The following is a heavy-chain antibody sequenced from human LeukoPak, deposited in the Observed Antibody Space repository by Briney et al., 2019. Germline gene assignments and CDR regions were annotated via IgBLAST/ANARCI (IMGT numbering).Heavy chain of an antibody. CDR2: ISYDGSNK. CDR1: GFTFSSYA. CDR3: ARDSGYGDHRLDFDY. V-gene: IGHV3-30-3*01. J-gene: IGHJ4*02. Sequence: GSLRLSCAAYGFTFSSYAMHWVRQAPGKGLEWVAVISYDGSNKYYADSVKGRFTISRDNSKNTLYLQMNSLRAEDTAVYYCARDSGYGDHRLDFDYWGQGTLVTVSS. D-gene: IGHD4-17*01.